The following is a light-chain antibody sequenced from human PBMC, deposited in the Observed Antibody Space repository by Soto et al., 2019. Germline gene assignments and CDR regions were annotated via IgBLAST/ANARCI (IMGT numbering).Light chain of an antibody. CDR3: QQYNNWPLT. V-gene: IGKV3-15*01. CDR1: QSVSSN. CDR2: GAS. Sequence: EIVMTQSPATLSVSPGERATLSCRASQSVSSNLAWYQQKPGQAPRLLIYGASTRATGIPARFSGSGSGPEFTPTISSLQSEDFAVYYCQQYNNWPLTFGQGTKVEIK. J-gene: IGKJ1*01.